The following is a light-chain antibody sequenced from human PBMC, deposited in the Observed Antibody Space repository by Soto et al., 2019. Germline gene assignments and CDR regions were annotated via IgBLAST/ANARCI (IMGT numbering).Light chain of an antibody. J-gene: IGLJ2*01. Sequence: QPVLTQPPSVSGAPGQRVTISCTGSSSNIGAGYDVHWYQQLPGTAPRLLMYAINNRPSGVPDRFSGSKSGTSAPLAITGLQAEDEADYYCQSYDNSLSGVVFGGGTKLTVL. V-gene: IGLV1-40*01. CDR1: SSNIGAGYD. CDR2: AIN. CDR3: QSYDNSLSGVV.